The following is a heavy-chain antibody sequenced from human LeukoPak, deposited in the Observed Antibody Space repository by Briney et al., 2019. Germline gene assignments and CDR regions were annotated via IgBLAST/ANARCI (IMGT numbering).Heavy chain of an antibody. Sequence: GGSLRLSCAASGFTLSSYEMNWVRLAPGKGLEWISYISRTGNSIYYADSVKGRFTISRDSAKNSLYLQMNSLRAEDTAVYYCAKDLYGDYTVDYWGQGTLVTVSS. CDR3: AKDLYGDYTVDY. J-gene: IGHJ4*02. CDR1: GFTLSSYE. CDR2: ISRTGNSI. D-gene: IGHD4-17*01. V-gene: IGHV3-48*03.